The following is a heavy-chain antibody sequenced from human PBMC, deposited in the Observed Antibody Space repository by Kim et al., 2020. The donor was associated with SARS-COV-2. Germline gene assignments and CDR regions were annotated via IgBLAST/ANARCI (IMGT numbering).Heavy chain of an antibody. CDR3: AREKYYYDSSGYYSNWFDP. J-gene: IGHJ5*02. Sequence: ASVKVSCKASGYTFTSYAMNWVRQAPGQGLEWMGWINTNTGNPTYAQGFTGRFVFSLDTSVSTAYLQISSLKAEDTAVYYCAREKYYYDSSGYYSNWFDPWGQGTLVTVSS. CDR1: GYTFTSYA. D-gene: IGHD3-22*01. CDR2: INTNTGNP. V-gene: IGHV7-4-1*02.